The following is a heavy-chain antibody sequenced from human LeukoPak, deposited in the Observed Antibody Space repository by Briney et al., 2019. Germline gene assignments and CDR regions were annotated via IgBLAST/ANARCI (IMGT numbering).Heavy chain of an antibody. J-gene: IGHJ4*02. CDR2: INHSGST. D-gene: IGHD3-22*01. V-gene: IGHV4-34*01. CDR1: GGSFSGYY. CDR3: ASRYYYDSSGYYTILFDYFDY. Sequence: PSETLSLTCAVYGGSFSGYYWIWIRQPPGKGLEWIGEINHSGSTNYNPSLKSRVTISVDTSKNQFSLKLSSVTAADTAVYYCASRYYYDSSGYYTILFDYFDYWGQGTLVTVSS.